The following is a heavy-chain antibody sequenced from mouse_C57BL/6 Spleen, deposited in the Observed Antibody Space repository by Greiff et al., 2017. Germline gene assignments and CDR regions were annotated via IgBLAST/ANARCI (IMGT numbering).Heavy chain of an antibody. CDR3: ARGHYGSLYYYAMDY. V-gene: IGHV5-4*03. D-gene: IGHD1-1*01. J-gene: IGHJ4*01. CDR1: GFTFSSYA. CDR2: ISDGGSYT. Sequence: EVMLVESGGGLVKPGGSLKLSCAASGFTFSSYAMSWVRQTPEKRLEWVATISDGGSYTYYPDNVKGRFTISRDNAKNNLYLQMSHLKSEDTAMYYCARGHYGSLYYYAMDYWGQGTSVTVSS.